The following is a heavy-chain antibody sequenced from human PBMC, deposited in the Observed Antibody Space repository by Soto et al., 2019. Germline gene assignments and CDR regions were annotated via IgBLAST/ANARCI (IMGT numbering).Heavy chain of an antibody. J-gene: IGHJ5*02. CDR1: GFTFSSYA. CDR2: ISGSGGST. CDR3: PSPYYDFWGGYGTWFDA. V-gene: IGHV3-23*01. Sequence: GGSLRLSCAASGFTFSSYAMSWVRQAPGKGMEWVSAISGSGGSTYYADSVKGRFTISRDNSKNTLYLQMNSLRAEDTAVYYCPSPYYDFWGGYGTWFDAWGQGTLVTVSS. D-gene: IGHD3-3*01.